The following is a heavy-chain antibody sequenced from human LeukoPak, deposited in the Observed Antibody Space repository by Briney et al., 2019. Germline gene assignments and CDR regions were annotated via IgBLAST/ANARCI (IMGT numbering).Heavy chain of an antibody. V-gene: IGHV3-33*08. J-gene: IGHJ4*02. D-gene: IGHD4-23*01. CDR3: ASDYGGLDY. Sequence: GRSLRLSCAASGFTFTIYGFHWVRQAPGKGLEWVALIWYDGTKEYYADSVKGRFTISRDNSKNTVYLEMNSLRAEDTAVYYCASDYGGLDYWGQGTLVTVSS. CDR1: GFTFTIYG. CDR2: IWYDGTKE.